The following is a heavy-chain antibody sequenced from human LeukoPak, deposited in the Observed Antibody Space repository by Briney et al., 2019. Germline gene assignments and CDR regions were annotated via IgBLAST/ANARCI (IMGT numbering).Heavy chain of an antibody. V-gene: IGHV3-23*01. Sequence: PGGSLRLSGAASGFTFSSYAMSWVSRAPGKGLEWVSVISGSGGTTYHADAVKGRFTISRDNSKNTLYLQMNSLRAEDTAVYYCAKRTNEGLRYFDSWGQGTLVTVSS. CDR1: GFTFSSYA. D-gene: IGHD3-16*01. CDR2: ISGSGGTT. CDR3: AKRTNEGLRYFDS. J-gene: IGHJ4*02.